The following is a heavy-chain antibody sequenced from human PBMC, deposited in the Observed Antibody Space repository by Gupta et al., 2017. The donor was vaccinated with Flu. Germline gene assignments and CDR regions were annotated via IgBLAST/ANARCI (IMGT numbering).Heavy chain of an antibody. CDR1: GFTFSSYA. Sequence: EVQLLESGGGLVQPGGSLRLSCAASGFTFSSYAMSWVRQAPGKGLEWVSAISGSGGSTYHADSVKGRFTISRDNSKNTLYLQMNSLRAEDTAVYYCAKDHAMYGGQVFPGESGHGYWGQGTLVTVSS. D-gene: IGHD4-23*01. CDR2: ISGSGGST. J-gene: IGHJ4*02. CDR3: AKDHAMYGGQVFPGESGHGY. V-gene: IGHV3-23*01.